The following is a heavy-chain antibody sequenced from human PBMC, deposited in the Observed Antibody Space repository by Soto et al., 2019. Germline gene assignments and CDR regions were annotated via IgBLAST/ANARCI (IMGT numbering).Heavy chain of an antibody. V-gene: IGHV3-30*18. CDR2: ISSDGGDK. CDR1: GFTFSAYG. J-gene: IGHJ4*02. D-gene: IGHD5-12*01. CDR3: AKERGYDFVQ. Sequence: QVQLVESGGGVVQPGRSLRISCEASGFTFSAYGMHWVRQAPGKGLEWVTSISSDGGDKKYSGSVKGRFTVTRDNSKNTLYLQMDSLRPEVTAVYYCAKERGYDFVQWGQGALVTVSS.